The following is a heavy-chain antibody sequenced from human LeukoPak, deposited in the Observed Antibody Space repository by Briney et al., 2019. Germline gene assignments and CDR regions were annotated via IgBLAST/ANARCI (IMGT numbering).Heavy chain of an antibody. Sequence: SETLSLTCAVYGGSFSGYYWSWIRQPPGKGLEWIGEINHSGSTNYNPSLKSRVTISVDTSKNQFSLKLSSVTAADTAVYYCARTVEMATISVYYFDYWGQGTLVTVSS. D-gene: IGHD5-24*01. V-gene: IGHV4-34*01. CDR1: GGSFSGYY. CDR3: ARTVEMATISVYYFDY. J-gene: IGHJ4*02. CDR2: INHSGST.